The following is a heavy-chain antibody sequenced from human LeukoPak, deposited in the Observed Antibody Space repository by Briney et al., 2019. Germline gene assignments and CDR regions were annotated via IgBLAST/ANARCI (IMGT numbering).Heavy chain of an antibody. Sequence: PSETLSLTCTVSGRSIRISSYYWGWIRRPPGKGLEWIGSIYYSGSTYYNPSLKSRVTISVDTSKNQFSLKRSSVTAADTAVCYGVRRTVVVITTPSYFDYWGQGTLVTVSS. J-gene: IGHJ4*02. CDR3: VRRTVVVITTPSYFDY. V-gene: IGHV4-39*01. CDR2: IYYSGST. D-gene: IGHD3-22*01. CDR1: GRSIRISSYY.